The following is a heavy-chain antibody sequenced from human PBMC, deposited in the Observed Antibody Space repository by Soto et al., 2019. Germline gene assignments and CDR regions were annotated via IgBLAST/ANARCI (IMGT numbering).Heavy chain of an antibody. CDR1: GYTFNIYH. CDR2: INPNGGST. J-gene: IGHJ4*02. V-gene: IGHV1-46*02. CDR3: ARAAYYYDSSACDY. Sequence: QVQLVQSGAEVKKPGASVKVSCKASGYTFNIYHIHWVRQAPGQGLEWMGIINPNGGSTSYAQKFQGRVTMTRDTDTSTVYMELSSLRSEDTAVYYCARAAYYYDSSACDYWGQGTLVTVSS. D-gene: IGHD3-22*01.